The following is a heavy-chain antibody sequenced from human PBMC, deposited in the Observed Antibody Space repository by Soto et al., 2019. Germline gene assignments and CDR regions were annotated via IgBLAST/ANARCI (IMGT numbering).Heavy chain of an antibody. D-gene: IGHD2-2*01. V-gene: IGHV3-11*01. CDR3: ARDHRPSQYLGLAV. J-gene: IGHJ6*02. Sequence: QVQLVESGGGLVKPGGSLRLSCAASGFTFSDYYMTWIRQAPGKGLEWVSYIGNSGGDIYYANSVKGRFTISRDNAKNSLYLQMNSLRADDTAVYYCARDHRPSQYLGLAVWGQGTTVTVSS. CDR1: GFTFSDYY. CDR2: IGNSGGDI.